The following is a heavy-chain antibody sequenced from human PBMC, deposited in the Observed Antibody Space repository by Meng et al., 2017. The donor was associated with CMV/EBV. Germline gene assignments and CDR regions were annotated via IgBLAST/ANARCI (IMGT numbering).Heavy chain of an antibody. J-gene: IGHJ6*02. D-gene: IGHD3-22*01. V-gene: IGHV4-39*07. CDR2: IYYSGST. Sequence: SETLSLTCTVSGGSISSSSYYWGWIRQPPGNGLEWIGSIYYSGSTYYNPSLKSRVTISVDRSKNQFSLNLSSVTAADTAVYYCARGNSYDSSGYYYGGMDVWGQGTTVTVSS. CDR1: GGSISSSSYY. CDR3: ARGNSYDSSGYYYGGMDV.